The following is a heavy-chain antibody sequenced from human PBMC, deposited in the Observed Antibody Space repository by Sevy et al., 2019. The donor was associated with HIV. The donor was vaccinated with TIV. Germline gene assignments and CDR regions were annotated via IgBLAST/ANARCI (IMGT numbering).Heavy chain of an antibody. CDR2: IKSIPDGGTT. CDR1: GFTFTYAW. J-gene: IGHJ6*02. CDR3: STDPIIVLLVTDGMDV. D-gene: IGHD2-8*01. V-gene: IGHV3-15*01. Sequence: GGSLRLSCAASGFTFTYAWMTWVSQAPGKGLEWVGRIKSIPDGGTTDYAAPVKGRFTISRDDSKNTLYLQMTSLKTDDTAVYYCSTDPIIVLLVTDGMDVWGQGTTVTVSS.